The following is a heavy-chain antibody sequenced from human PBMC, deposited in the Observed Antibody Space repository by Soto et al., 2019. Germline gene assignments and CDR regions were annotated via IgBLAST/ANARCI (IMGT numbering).Heavy chain of an antibody. V-gene: IGHV2-5*01. J-gene: IGHJ4*02. D-gene: IGHD6-19*01. CDR3: AHRRKVAGYFDY. Sequence: SGPTLVNPTQTLTLTCTFSGFSLSTSQVGVGWIRRPPGKALEWLAHVYWNDDKYYSLSLKSRLTISKGTSKSQVVLTMTNMDPVDTATYYCAHRRKVAGYFDYWGQGTLVTVSS. CDR2: VYWNDDK. CDR1: GFSLSTSQVG.